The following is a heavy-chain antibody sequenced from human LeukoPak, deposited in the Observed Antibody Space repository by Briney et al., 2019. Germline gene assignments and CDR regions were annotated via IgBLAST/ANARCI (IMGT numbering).Heavy chain of an antibody. V-gene: IGHV1-18*01. Sequence: GASVKVSCKASGYTFSIYKITWVRQAPGQGLEWMGRMSVYNGHTDFARNFQDRVTMTADTSTTTAYMELKSLRSDDTAVYYCARTPEKHIDYWGQGTLVTVSS. J-gene: IGHJ4*02. CDR2: MSVYNGHT. D-gene: IGHD2-15*01. CDR3: ARTPEKHIDY. CDR1: GYTFSIYK.